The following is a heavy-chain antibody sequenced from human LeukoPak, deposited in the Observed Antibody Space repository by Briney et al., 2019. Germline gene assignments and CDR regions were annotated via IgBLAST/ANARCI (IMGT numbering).Heavy chain of an antibody. CDR2: IYSGGST. J-gene: IGHJ3*02. CDR1: GFTVSSNY. V-gene: IGHV3-53*01. Sequence: GGSLRLSCAASGFTVSSNYMSWVRQAPGKGLEWVSVIYSGGSTYYADSVKGRFTISRDNSKNTLYLQMNSLRAEDTAVYYCARMITFGGVIGHAFDIWGQGTMVTVSS. CDR3: ARMITFGGVIGHAFDI. D-gene: IGHD3-16*02.